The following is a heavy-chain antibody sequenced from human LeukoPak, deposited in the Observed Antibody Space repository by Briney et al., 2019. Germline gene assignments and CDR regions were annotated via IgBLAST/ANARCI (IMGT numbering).Heavy chain of an antibody. D-gene: IGHD5-18*01. J-gene: IGHJ4*02. CDR3: AREVDTAHDFDY. CDR2: IYYSGST. Sequence: SETLSLTCTVSGGSISSYYWSWIRQPPGKGLEWIGYIYYSGSTNYNPSLKSRVTISVDTSKNQFSLKLSSVTAADTAVYYCAREVDTAHDFDYWGQGTLVTVSS. V-gene: IGHV4-59*12. CDR1: GGSISSYY.